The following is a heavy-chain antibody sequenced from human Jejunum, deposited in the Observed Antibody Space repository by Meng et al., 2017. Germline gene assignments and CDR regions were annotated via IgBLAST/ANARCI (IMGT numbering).Heavy chain of an antibody. J-gene: IGHJ4*02. Sequence: SGPTLVKSTPTLTLTCAFSGFSLSHGGMGVGWVRQPPGKALEWLVFIYWDDDKRYCTSLKSRLSIRKDTSKNLVVIEMTNMDPVDTGTYYCAHRNIWVGTGWNNGYFDYWGQGTPVTVSS. V-gene: IGHV2-5*02. CDR3: AHRNIWVGTGWNNGYFDY. CDR1: GFSLSHGGMG. CDR2: IYWDDDK. D-gene: IGHD1/OR15-1a*01.